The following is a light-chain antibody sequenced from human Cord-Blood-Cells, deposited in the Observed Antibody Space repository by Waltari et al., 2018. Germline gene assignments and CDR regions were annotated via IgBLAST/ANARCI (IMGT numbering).Light chain of an antibody. V-gene: IGKV1-5*03. J-gene: IGKJ1*01. CDR1: QSISSW. CDR3: QQYNSKGT. CDR2: KAS. Sequence: DIQMTQSPSTLSASVGDRVTITCRASQSISSWLAWYQQKPGKAPKLLIYKASSLESGVPSRLSGSGSGTEFTLTISSLQPDDFATYYCQQYNSKGTFGQGTKVEIK.